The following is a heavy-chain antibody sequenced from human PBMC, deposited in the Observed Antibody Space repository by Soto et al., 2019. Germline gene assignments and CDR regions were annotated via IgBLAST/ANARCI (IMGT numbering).Heavy chain of an antibody. CDR2: IYYSGST. J-gene: IGHJ3*02. V-gene: IGHV4-31*03. CDR1: GGSISSGGYY. Sequence: PSETLSLTCTVSGGSISSGGYYWSWIRQHPGKGLEWIGYIYYSGSTYYNPSLKSRVTISVDTSKNQFSLKLSSVTAADTAVYYCATIRGLRVAAFDIWGQVIMVTVSS. D-gene: IGHD5-12*01. CDR3: ATIRGLRVAAFDI.